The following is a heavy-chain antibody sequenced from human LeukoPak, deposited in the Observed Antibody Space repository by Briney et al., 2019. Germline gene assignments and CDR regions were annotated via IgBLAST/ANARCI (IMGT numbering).Heavy chain of an antibody. D-gene: IGHD4-23*01. Sequence: GESLKISCQGSGFIFSGFWIAWVRQMPGKGLEWMGIIYPRDSDTTYSPSFQGQVTISADKSISTVFLQWNSLKASHTAMYYCARQNYGGNSGALDYWGQGTLVTASS. CDR1: GFIFSGFW. CDR3: ARQNYGGNSGALDY. J-gene: IGHJ4*02. V-gene: IGHV5-51*01. CDR2: IYPRDSDT.